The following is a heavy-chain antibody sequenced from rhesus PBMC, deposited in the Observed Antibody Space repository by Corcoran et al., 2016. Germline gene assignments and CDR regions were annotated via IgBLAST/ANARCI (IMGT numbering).Heavy chain of an antibody. CDR1: GYSFPSYW. J-gene: IGHJ6*01. V-gene: IGHV5-20*01. Sequence: EVQLVQSGAEVKRPGESLKISCKTSGYSFPSYWISWVRQMPGKGLDWLGAIDPSDSDTRYTPSVQGQVTISADKSISPAYLQWSRLKASDTATYYCAKDGNSKFGLVMVGLDSWGQGVVVTVSS. D-gene: IGHD3-3*01. CDR3: AKDGNSKFGLVMVGLDS. CDR2: IDPSDSDT.